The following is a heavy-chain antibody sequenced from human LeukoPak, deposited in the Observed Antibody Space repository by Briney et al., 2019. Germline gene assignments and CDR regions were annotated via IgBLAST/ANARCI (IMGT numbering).Heavy chain of an antibody. J-gene: IGHJ4*02. CDR2: MNPNSGNT. Sequence: ASVKVSCRASGYTFTSYDINWVRQATGQGLEWMGWMNPNSGNTGYAQKFQGRVTMTRDTSTSTVYMELSSLRSEDTAVYYCAREVDGDYVGYWGQGTLVTVSS. CDR3: AREVDGDYVGY. D-gene: IGHD4-17*01. CDR1: GYTFTSYD. V-gene: IGHV1-8*01.